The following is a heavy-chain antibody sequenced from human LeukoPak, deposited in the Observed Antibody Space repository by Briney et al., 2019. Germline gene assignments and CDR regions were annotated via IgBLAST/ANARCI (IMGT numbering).Heavy chain of an antibody. CDR3: AALLLQQINVFDI. D-gene: IGHD3-16*01. V-gene: IGHV4-61*02. J-gene: IGHJ3*02. CDR2: IYTDGST. CDR1: GGSISSVSYY. Sequence: PSETLSLTCTVSGGSISSVSYYWSWIREPAGKGLEWFGRIYTDGSTGYNPSLKSRVTVSVATSKNQFSLKLISVTAADTAVYYCAALLLQQINVFDIWGQGTMVSVSS.